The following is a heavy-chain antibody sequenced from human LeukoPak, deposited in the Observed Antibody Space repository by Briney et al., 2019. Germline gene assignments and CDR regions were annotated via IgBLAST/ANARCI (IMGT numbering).Heavy chain of an antibody. CDR3: ASESRRRVGMDV. CDR2: IYYSGST. CDR1: GGSISSYY. V-gene: IGHV4-59*08. Sequence: SETLSLTCTVSGGSISSYYWSWLRQPPGKGLEWIGYIYYSGSTNYNPSLKSRVTISVDTSKNQFSLKLSSVTAADTAVYYCASESRRRVGMDVWGQGTTVTVSS. D-gene: IGHD3-22*01. J-gene: IGHJ6*02.